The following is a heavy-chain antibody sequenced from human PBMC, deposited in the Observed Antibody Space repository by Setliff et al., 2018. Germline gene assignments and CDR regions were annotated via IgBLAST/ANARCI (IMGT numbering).Heavy chain of an antibody. CDR1: GFTFRSYA. Sequence: GVSLRLSCAASGFTFRSYAMSWVRQAPGKGLEWVSAISGSGGSTYYADSVKGRFTISRDNSKNTLYLQMNSLRAEDTAVYYCAKAAYYYDSSGSYFDYWGQGTLVTVSS. CDR3: AKAAYYYDSSGSYFDY. CDR2: ISGSGGST. V-gene: IGHV3-23*01. J-gene: IGHJ4*02. D-gene: IGHD3-22*01.